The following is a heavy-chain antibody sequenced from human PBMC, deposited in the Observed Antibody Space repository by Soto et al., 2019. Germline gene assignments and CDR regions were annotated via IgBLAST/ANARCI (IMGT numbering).Heavy chain of an antibody. V-gene: IGHV4-59*11. D-gene: IGHD1-20*01. Sequence: PSETLSLTCTVSGGSISSLYWSWIRQPPGKGLEWIGYIYYTGSINYNPSLKSRVTIPVDTPKNQFSLKVSSVTAADTAVYYCARALVTGTTGSLDWFDPWGQGTLVTVSS. J-gene: IGHJ5*02. CDR3: ARALVTGTTGSLDWFDP. CDR1: GGSISSLY. CDR2: IYYTGSI.